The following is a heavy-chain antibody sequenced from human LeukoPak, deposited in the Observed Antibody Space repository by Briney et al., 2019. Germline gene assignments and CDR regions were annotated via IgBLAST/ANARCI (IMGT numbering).Heavy chain of an antibody. CDR2: ISSSSSYI. CDR3: ARGRFESNGDFDS. D-gene: IGHD4-11*01. J-gene: IGHJ4*02. CDR1: GFTFSSYS. V-gene: IGHV3-21*03. Sequence: KAGGSLRLSCAASGFTFSSYSMNWVRQAPGKGLGWVSSISSSSSYIYYADSVKGRFTISRDNAKNSLYLQMNSLRAEDTAVYYCARGRFESNGDFDSWGQGTLVTVSS.